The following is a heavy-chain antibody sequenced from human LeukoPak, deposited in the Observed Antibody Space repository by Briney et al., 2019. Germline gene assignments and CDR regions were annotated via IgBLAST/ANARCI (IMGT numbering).Heavy chain of an antibody. D-gene: IGHD6-19*01. CDR3: ARHGQGSSSWKRIAVAGTLDY. J-gene: IGHJ4*02. Sequence: PSETLSLTCAVYGGSFSGYYWSWIRQPPGKGLEWIGEINHSGSTNYNPSLKSRVTISVDTSKNQFSLKLSSVTAADTAVYYCARHGQGSSSWKRIAVAGTLDYWGQGTLVTVSS. CDR2: INHSGST. V-gene: IGHV4-34*01. CDR1: GGSFSGYY.